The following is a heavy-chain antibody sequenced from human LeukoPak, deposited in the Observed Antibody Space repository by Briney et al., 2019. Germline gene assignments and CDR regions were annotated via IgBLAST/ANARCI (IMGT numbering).Heavy chain of an antibody. D-gene: IGHD3-22*01. CDR3: AREAPYYYDSSGYYFGVRGNWFDP. J-gene: IGHJ5*02. CDR2: ISAYNGNT. V-gene: IGHV1-18*04. CDR1: GYIFTSYY. Sequence: GASVKVSCKASGYIFTSYYIHWVRQAPGQGLEWMGWISAYNGNTNYAQKLQGRVTMTTDTSTSTAYMELRSLRSDDTAVYYCAREAPYYYDSSGYYFGVRGNWFDPWGQGTLVTVSS.